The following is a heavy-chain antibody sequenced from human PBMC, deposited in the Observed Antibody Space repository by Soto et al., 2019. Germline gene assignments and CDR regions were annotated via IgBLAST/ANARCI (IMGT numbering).Heavy chain of an antibody. D-gene: IGHD2-2*01. Sequence: GGSLRLSCAASGFTFSSYAMSWVRQAPGKGLEWVSGISGSGGSTYYADSVKGRFTIPRDNSKDTLYLQMNSLRVEDTAVYYCAKGLQLDYFDYWGQGTLVTVSS. J-gene: IGHJ4*02. CDR3: AKGLQLDYFDY. CDR2: ISGSGGST. V-gene: IGHV3-23*01. CDR1: GFTFSSYA.